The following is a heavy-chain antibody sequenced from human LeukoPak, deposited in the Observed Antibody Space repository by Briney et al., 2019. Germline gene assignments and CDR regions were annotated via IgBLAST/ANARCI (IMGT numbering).Heavy chain of an antibody. CDR2: LDRFGST. J-gene: IGHJ6*03. D-gene: IGHD3-10*01. Sequence: SETLSLTCAVYGGSFSGYHWSWIRQPPGKGIEWIGALDRFGSTKYNSSLKSRCTISIDTSKNQSSLRLSSVAAADTAVYFCASHVIGRWLGDDYSYYVDVWGKGTTVTISS. CDR1: GGSFSGYH. CDR3: ASHVIGRWLGDDYSYYVDV. V-gene: IGHV4-34*01.